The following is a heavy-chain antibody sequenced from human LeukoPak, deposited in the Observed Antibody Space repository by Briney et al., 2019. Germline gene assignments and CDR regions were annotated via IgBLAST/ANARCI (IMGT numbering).Heavy chain of an antibody. CDR3: ARGVIISSQDAVSDY. CDR2: INHSGSN. CDR1: GGSFSGYY. Sequence: SETLSLACAVYGGSFSGYYWSWIRQPRGKGLEWIGEINHSGSNNYNPSLKSRVNISVDTSKNQFSLKLSSVTAADTAVYYCARGVIISSQDAVSDYWGQGTLVTVSS. D-gene: IGHD6-13*01. V-gene: IGHV4-34*01. J-gene: IGHJ4*02.